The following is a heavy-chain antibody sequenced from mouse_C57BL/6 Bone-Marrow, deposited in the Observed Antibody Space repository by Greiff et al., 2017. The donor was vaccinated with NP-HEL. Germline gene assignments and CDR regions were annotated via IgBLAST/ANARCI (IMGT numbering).Heavy chain of an antibody. Sequence: QVQLQQSGPELVRPGASVKISCKAPGYTFTSHWMQWVRQRPGQGLEWIGEIFPGSGSTYYNEKFKGKATLTVDTSSSTAYMQLSSLTSDDSAVYCGARGGPIYDGYCPWCAYWGQGTLVTVSA. CDR2: IFPGSGST. D-gene: IGHD2-3*01. CDR1: GYTFTSHW. CDR3: ARGGPIYDGYCPWCAY. V-gene: IGHV1-56*01. J-gene: IGHJ3*01.